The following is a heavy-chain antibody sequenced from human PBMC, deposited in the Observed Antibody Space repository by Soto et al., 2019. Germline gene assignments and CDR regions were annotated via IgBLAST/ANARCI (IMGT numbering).Heavy chain of an antibody. CDR1: GFTFSSYG. CDR2: IGDGDPYR. Sequence: VQLLESGGGLVQPGESLTLSCAGSGFTFSSYGFTWVHQAPGKGLEWVSGIGDGDPYRYYADSVRGRFTISRDNSRNTVYLQMNSLRADDTAIYYCAACLDLPPYYYYYGLDVWGQGTTVTVSS. J-gene: IGHJ6*02. V-gene: IGHV3-23*01. CDR3: AACLDLPPYYYYYGLDV.